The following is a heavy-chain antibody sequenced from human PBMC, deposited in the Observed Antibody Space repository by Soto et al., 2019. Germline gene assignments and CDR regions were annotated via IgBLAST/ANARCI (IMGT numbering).Heavy chain of an antibody. J-gene: IGHJ4*02. CDR3: AKRGVDTFGLSY. V-gene: IGHV3-74*01. CDR1: GFTFSSFW. CDR2: INTDGSST. D-gene: IGHD3-10*01. Sequence: EVQLVESGGGLVQPGGSLRLSCAVSGFTFSSFWMHWVRQAPGEGLVWVSRINTDGSSTSYADSVKGRFTISRDNAKNTLYLQMNSLRVEDTAMYYCAKRGVDTFGLSYWCQGTLVTVSS.